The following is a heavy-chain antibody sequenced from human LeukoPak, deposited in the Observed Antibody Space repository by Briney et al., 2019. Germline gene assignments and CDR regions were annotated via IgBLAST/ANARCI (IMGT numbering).Heavy chain of an antibody. CDR3: ARAVTMIGYAFDI. D-gene: IGHD3-22*01. V-gene: IGHV1-69*06. CDR2: IIPIFGTA. Sequence: EASVKVSCKASGGTFSSYAISWVRQAPGQGLEWMGGIIPIFGTANYAQKFQGRVTITADKSTSTAYMELSSLRSEDTAVYYCARAVTMIGYAFDIWGQGTMVTVSS. J-gene: IGHJ3*02. CDR1: GGTFSSYA.